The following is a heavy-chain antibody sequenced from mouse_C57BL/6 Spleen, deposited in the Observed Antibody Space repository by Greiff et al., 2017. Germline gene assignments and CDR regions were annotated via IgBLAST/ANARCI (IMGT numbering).Heavy chain of an antibody. V-gene: IGHV1-80*01. Sequence: QVQLKQSGAELVKPGASVKISCKASGYAFSSYWMNWVKQRPGKGLEWIGQIYPGDGDTNYNGKFKGKATLTADKSSSTAYMQLSSLTSEDSAVYFCARVYYYGSDWFAYWGQGTLVTVSA. J-gene: IGHJ3*01. CDR2: IYPGDGDT. CDR1: GYAFSSYW. D-gene: IGHD1-1*01. CDR3: ARVYYYGSDWFAY.